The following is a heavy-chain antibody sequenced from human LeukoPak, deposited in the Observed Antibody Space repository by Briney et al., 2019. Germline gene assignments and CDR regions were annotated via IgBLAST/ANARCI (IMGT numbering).Heavy chain of an antibody. V-gene: IGHV3-23*01. Sequence: GGSLPLSCPASGFTFSSYGMSWVRQAPAKGLEWVSRISGSGASTYYADSVKGRFTISRDNSKNTLYLQMNSLRAEDTAVYYCAKFRGSGTPPVYWGQGTLVTVP. J-gene: IGHJ4*02. D-gene: IGHD3-10*01. CDR1: GFTFSSYG. CDR3: AKFRGSGTPPVY. CDR2: ISGSGAST.